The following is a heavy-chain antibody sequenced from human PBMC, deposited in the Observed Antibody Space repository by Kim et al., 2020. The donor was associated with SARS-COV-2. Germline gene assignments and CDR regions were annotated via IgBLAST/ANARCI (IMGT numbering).Heavy chain of an antibody. CDR2: T. V-gene: IGHV1-3*01. D-gene: IGHD4-4*01. CDR3: ARDMDPTVYDY. Sequence: TQYSQKFQGRVTITRDTSANTAYMDLRSLTFEDTAIYYCARDMDPTVYDYWGQGTLVTVSS. J-gene: IGHJ4*02.